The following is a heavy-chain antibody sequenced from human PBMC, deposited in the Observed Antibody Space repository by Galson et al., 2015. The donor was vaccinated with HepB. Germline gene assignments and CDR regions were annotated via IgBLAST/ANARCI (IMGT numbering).Heavy chain of an antibody. V-gene: IGHV1-2*06. CDR2: INPNSGGT. J-gene: IGHJ6*03. Sequence: SVKVSCKASGYTFTGYYMHWVRQAPGQGLEWMGRINPNSGGTNYAQKFQGRVTMTRDTSISTAYMELSRLRSDDTAVYYCAREPATVTAYYYYMDVWGKGTTVTVSS. CDR1: GYTFTGYY. CDR3: AREPATVTAYYYYMDV. D-gene: IGHD4-17*01.